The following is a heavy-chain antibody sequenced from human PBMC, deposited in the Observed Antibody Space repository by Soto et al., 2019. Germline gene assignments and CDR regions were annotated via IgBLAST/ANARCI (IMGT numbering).Heavy chain of an antibody. CDR3: AREAIIVIAAPEYYFDY. D-gene: IGHD3-22*01. CDR2: IYSGGYT. CDR1: GFDVSNTD. V-gene: IGHV3-66*01. J-gene: IGHJ4*02. Sequence: EVQLVESGGDLVQRGGSLRLSCAASGFDVSNTDMSWVRQAPGKGLEWVSVIYSGGYTNYADSVKGRFIVSRDSPKNTLDLQMDSLRAEDTAVYYCAREAIIVIAAPEYYFDYWGQGTLVTVSS.